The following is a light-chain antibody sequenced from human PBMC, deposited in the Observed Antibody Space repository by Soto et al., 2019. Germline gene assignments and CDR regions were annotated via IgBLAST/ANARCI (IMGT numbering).Light chain of an antibody. V-gene: IGKV1-9*01. CDR1: QGINSF. Sequence: DIQLTQSPSFLSASVGDRVTITCRASQGINSFLAWYQQKPGKAPKLLIYVASTLQSGVPSRFRGSGSGTEFTLTISSLQPEDFATYYCQQLNSYPLTFGGGTKVELK. J-gene: IGKJ4*01. CDR3: QQLNSYPLT. CDR2: VAS.